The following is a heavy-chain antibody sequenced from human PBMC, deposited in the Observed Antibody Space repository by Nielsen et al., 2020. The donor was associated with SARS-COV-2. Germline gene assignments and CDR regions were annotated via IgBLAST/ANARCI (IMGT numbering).Heavy chain of an antibody. V-gene: IGHV3-9*01. Sequence: SLRLSCAASGFTFDDYAMHWVRQAPGKGLEWVSGISWNSGSIGYADSVKGRFTISRDNAKNSLYLQMNSLRAEDTALYYCAKISGSDDSSGYSDYWGQGTLVTVSS. J-gene: IGHJ4*02. D-gene: IGHD3-22*01. CDR2: ISWNSGSI. CDR3: AKISGSDDSSGYSDY. CDR1: GFTFDDYA.